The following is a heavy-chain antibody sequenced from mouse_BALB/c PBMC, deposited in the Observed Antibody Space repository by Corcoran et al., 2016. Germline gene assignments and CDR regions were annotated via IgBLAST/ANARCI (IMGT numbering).Heavy chain of an antibody. CDR1: GYTFTEYT. CDR3: ARGYYPLGY. Sequence: EVQLQQSGPELVKPGASVKISCKTSGYTFTEYTMHWVKQSHGKSLAWIGGINPNNGGTSYNQKFKGKATLTVDKSSSTAYMELLSLTSEDSAVYYCARGYYPLGYWGQGTSVTFSA. CDR2: INPNNGGT. J-gene: IGHJ4*01. V-gene: IGHV1-18*01.